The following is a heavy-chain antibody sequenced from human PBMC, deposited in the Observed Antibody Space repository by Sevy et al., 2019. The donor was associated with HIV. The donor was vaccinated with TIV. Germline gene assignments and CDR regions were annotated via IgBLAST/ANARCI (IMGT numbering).Heavy chain of an antibody. V-gene: IGHV3-23*01. D-gene: IGHD5-12*01. CDR3: AKLPFTHAGGSDFDY. CDR2: IIGPGDGT. CDR1: GFTFGSYV. J-gene: IGHJ4*02. Sequence: GGSLRLSCAASGFTFGSYVMSWVRQAPGGGLEWVSGIIGPGDGTYYADSVKGRFTISRDNSKNTLYLQLNSLRAEDTAVYYCAKLPFTHAGGSDFDYWGQGTLVTVSS.